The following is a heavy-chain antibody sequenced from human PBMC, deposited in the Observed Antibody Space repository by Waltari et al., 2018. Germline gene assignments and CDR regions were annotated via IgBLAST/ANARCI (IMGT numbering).Heavy chain of an antibody. CDR3: ARDPYVITGTKRDYYFDY. CDR1: GGSISSYY. J-gene: IGHJ4*02. V-gene: IGHV4-4*07. CDR2: IYTSWST. Sequence: QVQLQESGPGLVKPSETLSLTCTVSGGSISSYYWSWIRQPAGKGLEWIGRIYTSWSTNYNPALKIRVTMSVDTSKNQFSLKLSSVTAADTAVYYCARDPYVITGTKRDYYFDYWGQGTLVTVSS. D-gene: IGHD1-7*01.